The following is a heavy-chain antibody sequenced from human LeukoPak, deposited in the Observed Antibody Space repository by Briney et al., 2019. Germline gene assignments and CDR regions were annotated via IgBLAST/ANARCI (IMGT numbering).Heavy chain of an antibody. CDR3: ASSIRYFDAFDI. Sequence: SETLSLTCTVSGGSISSGGYYWSWIRQPPGKGLEWIGYIYHSGSTYYNPSLKSRVTISVDRSKNQFSLKLSSVTAADTAVYYCASSIRYFDAFDIWGQGTMVTVSS. CDR1: GGSISSGGYY. J-gene: IGHJ3*02. D-gene: IGHD3-9*01. CDR2: IYHSGST. V-gene: IGHV4-30-2*02.